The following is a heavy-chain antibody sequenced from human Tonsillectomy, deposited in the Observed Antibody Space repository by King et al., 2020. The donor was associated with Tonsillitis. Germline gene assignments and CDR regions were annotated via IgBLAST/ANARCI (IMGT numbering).Heavy chain of an antibody. D-gene: IGHD2-15*01. CDR2: ISSSSSTI. J-gene: IGHJ4*02. V-gene: IGHV3-48*01. CDR3: ARVTYPPYCSGGTCYAPIFDY. Sequence: QLVQSGGGLVQPGGSLRLSCAASGFTFSSYSLIWVRQAPGKGLEWVSYISSSSSTIYYADSVKGRFTISRDNAKNSLYLQMNSLRAEDTAVYYWARVTYPPYCSGGTCYAPIFDYWGQGTLVTVSS. CDR1: GFTFSSYS.